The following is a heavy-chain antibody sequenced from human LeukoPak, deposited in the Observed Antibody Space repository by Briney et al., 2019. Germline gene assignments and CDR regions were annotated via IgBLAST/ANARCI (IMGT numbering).Heavy chain of an antibody. V-gene: IGHV3-21*01. CDR2: ISSSSSYI. CDR3: ARGGSSSSGYFQH. CDR1: GFTFSSYS. J-gene: IGHJ1*01. Sequence: PGGSLRLPCAASGFTFSSYSMNWVRQAPGKGLEWVSSISSSSSYIYYADSVKGRFTISRDNAKNSLYLQMNSLRAEDTAVYYCARGGSSSSGYFQHWGQGTLVTVSS. D-gene: IGHD6-6*01.